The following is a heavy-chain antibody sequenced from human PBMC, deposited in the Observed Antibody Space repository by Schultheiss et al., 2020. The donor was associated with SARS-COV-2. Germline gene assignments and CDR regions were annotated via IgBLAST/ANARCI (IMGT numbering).Heavy chain of an antibody. CDR1: GYTFSSYG. J-gene: IGHJ6*02. V-gene: IGHV1-2*02. Sequence: ASVKDSCKASGYTFSSYGISWVRQAPGQGLEWMGWINPNSGGTNYAQKFQGRVTMTRDTSISTAYMELSRLRSDDTAVYYCARVFGRGSSSSVGDYYYYGMDVWGQGTTVTVSS. CDR3: ARVFGRGSSSSVGDYYYYGMDV. D-gene: IGHD6-6*01. CDR2: INPNSGGT.